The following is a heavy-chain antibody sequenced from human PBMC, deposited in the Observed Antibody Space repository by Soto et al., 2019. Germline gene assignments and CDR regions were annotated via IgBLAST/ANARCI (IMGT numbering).Heavy chain of an antibody. CDR2: MNPNSGNT. Sequence: RASVKVSCKASGYTFTSYDINWVRQATGQGLEWMGWMNPNSGNTGYAQKFQGRVAMTRNTSISTAYMELSSLRSEDTAVYYCARRAYGDYSNNWFDPWGQGTLVTVSS. D-gene: IGHD4-17*01. CDR1: GYTFTSYD. V-gene: IGHV1-8*01. J-gene: IGHJ5*02. CDR3: ARRAYGDYSNNWFDP.